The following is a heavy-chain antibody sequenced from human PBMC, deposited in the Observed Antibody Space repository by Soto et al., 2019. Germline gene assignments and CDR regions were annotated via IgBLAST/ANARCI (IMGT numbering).Heavy chain of an antibody. CDR3: ARVNHDYSNDYYYGMDV. CDR1: GYTFTSYD. V-gene: IGHV1-2*04. Sequence: GASVKVSCKASGYTFTSYDINWVRQATGQGLEWMGWMNPNSGGTNYAQKFQGWVTMTRDTSISTAYMELSRLRSDDTAVYYCARVNHDYSNDYYYGMDVWGQGTTVTVSS. CDR2: MNPNSGGT. J-gene: IGHJ6*02. D-gene: IGHD4-4*01.